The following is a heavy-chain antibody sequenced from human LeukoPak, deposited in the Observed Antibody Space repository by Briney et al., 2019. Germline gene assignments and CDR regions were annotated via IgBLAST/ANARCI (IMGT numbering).Heavy chain of an antibody. V-gene: IGHV4-59*01. D-gene: IGHD3-22*01. CDR1: GGSISSYY. CDR3: ARDKTKYYDSNGFPYYYYYMDV. CDR2: IYYSGST. J-gene: IGHJ6*03. Sequence: PSETLSLTCTVSGGSISSYYWSWIRQPPGKGLEWIGYIYYSGSTNYNPSLKSRVTISVDTSKNQFSLKLSSVTAADTAVYYCARDKTKYYDSNGFPYYYYYMDVWGKGTTVTVSS.